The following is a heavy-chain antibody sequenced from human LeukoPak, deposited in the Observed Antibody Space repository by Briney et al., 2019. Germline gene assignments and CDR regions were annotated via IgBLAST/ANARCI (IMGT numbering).Heavy chain of an antibody. V-gene: IGHV4-59*08. CDR3: ARSVSSGYFLSFDY. CDR2: IYYSGST. D-gene: IGHD3-22*01. CDR1: GGSISSYY. Sequence: PSETLSLTCTVSGGSISSYYWSWIRQPPGKGLEWIGYIYYSGSTNYNPSLKSRVTISVDTSKNQFSLKLSSVTAADTAVYYCARSVSSGYFLSFDYWGQGTLVTVSS. J-gene: IGHJ4*02.